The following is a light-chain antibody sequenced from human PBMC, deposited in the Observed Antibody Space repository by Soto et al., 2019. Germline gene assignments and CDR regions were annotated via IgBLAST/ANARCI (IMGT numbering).Light chain of an antibody. V-gene: IGKV1-5*03. Sequence: DIQMTQYPSSLSASVGDRVTITCRASQSISNLLAWYQQKPGKPPKLLIYKASSLESGVPSRFSGSGSGTEFTLTISSLQPDDFATYYCQPYNIYFRFCQGTKVDI. CDR1: QSISNL. CDR3: QPYNIYFR. CDR2: KAS. J-gene: IGKJ1*01.